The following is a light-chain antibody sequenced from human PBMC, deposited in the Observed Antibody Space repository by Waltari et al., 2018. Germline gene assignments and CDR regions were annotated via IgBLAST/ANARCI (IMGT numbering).Light chain of an antibody. CDR2: KAT. V-gene: IGKV1-5*01. CDR1: QSISNW. J-gene: IGKJ1*01. CDR3: QQYNNYTPKT. Sequence: IQVTQSPSTLSASVGDRVTITCRATQSISNWLAWYQQKPGEAPKLLIYKATTLESGVPSRFSGSGSGTEFTLTISSLQPDDFATYFCQQYNNYTPKTFGQGTKVEIK.